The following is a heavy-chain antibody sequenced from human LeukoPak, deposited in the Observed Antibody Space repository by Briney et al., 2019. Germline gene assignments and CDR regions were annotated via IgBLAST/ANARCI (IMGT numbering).Heavy chain of an antibody. V-gene: IGHV4-30-4*01. CDR2: IYYSGST. CDR3: ARALSVTTLRIDY. CDR1: GGSISSGDYY. J-gene: IGHJ4*02. D-gene: IGHD4-11*01. Sequence: SETLSLTCAVSGGSISSGDYYWSWIRQPPGKGLEWIGYIYYSGSTFYNPSLKSRVSISVDTSKNQFSLKLSSVTAADTAVYYCARALSVTTLRIDYWGQGTLVTVFS.